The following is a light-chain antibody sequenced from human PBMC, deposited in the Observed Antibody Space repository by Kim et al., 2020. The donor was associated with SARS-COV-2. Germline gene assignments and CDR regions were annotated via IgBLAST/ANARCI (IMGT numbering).Light chain of an antibody. CDR1: QSISTY. CDR3: QQRSDRDT. CDR2: DAS. Sequence: DIVLTQSPATLSLSPGERATLSCRASQSISTYLAWYQQKPGQAPSLLVYDASNRATGVPARFSGSGYGTDFTLTISSLEPEDFAVYFCQQRSDRDTFGPGTKVDIK. V-gene: IGKV3-11*01. J-gene: IGKJ3*01.